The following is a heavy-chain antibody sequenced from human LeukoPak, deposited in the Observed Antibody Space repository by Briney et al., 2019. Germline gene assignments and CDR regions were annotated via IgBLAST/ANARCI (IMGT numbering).Heavy chain of an antibody. D-gene: IGHD6-19*01. Sequence: SGTLSLTCAVSGGSITSTNWWTWVRQPPGKGLEWIGEMSRSGSTNYIPSLKSRVTISVDKSNNQFSLKLSSVTAADTAVYYCVTGDSGANYWGQGTLVTVSS. V-gene: IGHV4-4*02. CDR2: MSRSGST. J-gene: IGHJ4*02. CDR1: GGSITSTNW. CDR3: VTGDSGANY.